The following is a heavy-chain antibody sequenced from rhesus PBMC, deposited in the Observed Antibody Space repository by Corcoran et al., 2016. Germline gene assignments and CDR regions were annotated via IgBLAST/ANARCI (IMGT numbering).Heavy chain of an antibody. CDR3: ARSRIAAAGTSGAFDF. V-gene: IGHV4-73*01. CDR2: FYGNSAST. CDR1: GGSISGYYY. Sequence: QVQLQQWGEGLVKPSETLSLTCAVYGGSISGYYYWSWIRQPPGKGLEWIGYFYGNSASTNYNLSLTNRVTISKDTAKNQFSLMLSSVTAAYTAVYYCARSRIAAAGTSGAFDFWGQGLRVTVSS. D-gene: IGHD6-25*01. J-gene: IGHJ3*01.